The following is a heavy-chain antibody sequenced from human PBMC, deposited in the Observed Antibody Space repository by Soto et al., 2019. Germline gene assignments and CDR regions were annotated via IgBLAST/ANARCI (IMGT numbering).Heavy chain of an antibody. CDR1: GYTFITYG. V-gene: IGHV1-18*01. Sequence: ASVKVSCKASGYTFITYGVTWVRQAPGQGLEWMGLITPYNGKTHYAQKFQDRVTMTTDTAATTAYMELRSLTSDDAAMYFCARDTSHYFDHWGQGILVTVSS. D-gene: IGHD2-2*01. CDR3: ARDTSHYFDH. J-gene: IGHJ4*02. CDR2: ITPYNGKT.